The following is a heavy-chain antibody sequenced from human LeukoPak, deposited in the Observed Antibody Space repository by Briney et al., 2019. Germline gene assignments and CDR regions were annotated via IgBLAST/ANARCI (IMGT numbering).Heavy chain of an antibody. CDR2: INHSGST. Sequence: PSETLSLTCAVYGGSFSGYYWSWIRQPPGKGLEWIGEINHSGSTNYNPSLKSRVTISVDTSKNQFSLKLSSVTAADTAVYYCALCSEAAFDISGQGTMVTVSS. CDR3: ALCSEAAFDI. D-gene: IGHD2-15*01. J-gene: IGHJ3*02. V-gene: IGHV4-34*01. CDR1: GGSFSGYY.